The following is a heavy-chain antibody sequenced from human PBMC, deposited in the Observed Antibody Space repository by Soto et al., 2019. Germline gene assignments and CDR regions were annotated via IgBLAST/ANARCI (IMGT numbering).Heavy chain of an antibody. CDR1: GFTFSSYG. Sequence: PGGSLRLSCAASGFTFSSYGMHWVRQAPGKGLEWVAVIWYDGSNKYYADSVKGRFTISRDNSKNTLYLQMNSLRAEDTAVYYCARPDSSGWSYYFDYWGQGTLVTVSS. D-gene: IGHD6-19*01. CDR2: IWYDGSNK. V-gene: IGHV3-33*01. J-gene: IGHJ4*02. CDR3: ARPDSSGWSYYFDY.